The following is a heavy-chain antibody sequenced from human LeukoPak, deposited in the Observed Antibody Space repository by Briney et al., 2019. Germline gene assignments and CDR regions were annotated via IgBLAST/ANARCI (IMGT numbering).Heavy chain of an antibody. V-gene: IGHV4-39*05. J-gene: IGHJ2*01. Sequence: RASETPSLTCTVSGGSISSSSSYWVWIRQPPGMGLEWIGSIYYSGSTYSNPSLKSRVTISVDTSKNQFSLKVSSVAAADTAVYYCARYESSAYGIYVWGRGTLVTVSS. CDR2: IYYSGST. D-gene: IGHD3-22*01. CDR1: GGSISSSSSY. CDR3: ARYESSAYGIYV.